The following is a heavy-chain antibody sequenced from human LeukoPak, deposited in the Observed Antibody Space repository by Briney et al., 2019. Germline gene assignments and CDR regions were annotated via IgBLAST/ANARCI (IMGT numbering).Heavy chain of an antibody. CDR1: GFTFSGYA. Sequence: GRSLRLSCAASGFTFSGYAMHWVRQAPGKGLEWVAVISYDGSSKYYADSVKGRFTISRDNSRNTLYLRMNSLRAEDTAVYYCARDSPYLDYWGQGTLVTVSS. J-gene: IGHJ4*02. V-gene: IGHV3-30-3*01. CDR3: ARDSPYLDY. CDR2: ISYDGSSK.